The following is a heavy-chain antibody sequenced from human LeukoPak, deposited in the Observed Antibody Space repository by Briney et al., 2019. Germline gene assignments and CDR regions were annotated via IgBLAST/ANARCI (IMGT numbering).Heavy chain of an antibody. CDR1: GGTFSSYA. CDR3: ASAPPTYYDILTGAEYYFDY. Sequence: SVKVSCKASGGTFSSYAISWVRQAPGQGLEWMGGVIPIFGTANYAQKFQGRVTITADKSTSTAYMELSSLRSEDTAVYYCASAPPTYYDILTGAEYYFDYWGQGTLVTVSS. D-gene: IGHD3-9*01. CDR2: VIPIFGTA. V-gene: IGHV1-69*06. J-gene: IGHJ4*02.